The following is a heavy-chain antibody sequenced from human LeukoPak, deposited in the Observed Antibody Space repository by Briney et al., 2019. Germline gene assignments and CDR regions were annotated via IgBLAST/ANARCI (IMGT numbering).Heavy chain of an antibody. CDR1: GGSISSYH. J-gene: IGHJ3*02. D-gene: IGHD3-22*01. CDR2: IYYSGST. CDR3: ARARNYYDSSDYYYEGDAFDI. Sequence: SETLSLTCTVSGGSISSYHWSWIRQPPGKGLECIGYIYYSGSTHYNPSLKSRVTISVDTSENQFSLKLSSVTAADTAVYFCARARNYYDSSDYYYEGDAFDIWGQGTMVTVSS. V-gene: IGHV4-59*01.